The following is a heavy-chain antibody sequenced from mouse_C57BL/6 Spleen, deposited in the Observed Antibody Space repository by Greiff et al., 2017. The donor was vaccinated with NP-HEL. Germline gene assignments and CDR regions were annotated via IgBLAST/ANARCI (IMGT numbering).Heavy chain of an antibody. CDR2: IYPGDGDT. J-gene: IGHJ4*01. D-gene: IGHD1-1*02. CDR1: GYAFSSSW. CDR3: ARFTMAAMDY. Sequence: VQRVESGPELVKPGASVKISCKASGYAFSSSWMNWVKQRPGKGLEWIGRIYPGDGDTNYNGKFKGKATLTADKSSSTAYMQLSSLTSEDSAVYFCARFTMAAMDYWGQGTSVTVSS. V-gene: IGHV1-82*01.